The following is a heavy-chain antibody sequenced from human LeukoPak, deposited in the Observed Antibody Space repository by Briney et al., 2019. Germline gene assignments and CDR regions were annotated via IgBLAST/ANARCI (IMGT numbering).Heavy chain of an antibody. CDR3: ARESSSSFMIHAFDI. J-gene: IGHJ3*02. Sequence: PGGSLRLSCAASGFTFSSYWMHWVRQAPGKGLVWVSRINSDGSSTSYADSVKGRFTISRDNSKNTLYLQMNSLRAEDTAVYYCARESSSSFMIHAFDIWGQGTMVTVSS. CDR2: INSDGSST. V-gene: IGHV3-74*01. CDR1: GFTFSSYW. D-gene: IGHD6-6*01.